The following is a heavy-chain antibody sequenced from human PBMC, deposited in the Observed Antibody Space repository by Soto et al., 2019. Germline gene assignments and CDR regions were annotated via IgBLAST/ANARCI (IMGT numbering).Heavy chain of an antibody. Sequence: SVTVSCKASGGTFSSYAISWVRQAPGQGLEWMGGIIPIFGTANYAQKFQGRVTITADKSTSTAYMELSSLRSEDTAVYYCERELGYCSSTSCYNNWFAPWGQGTLVTVSS. V-gene: IGHV1-69*06. CDR2: IIPIFGTA. CDR1: GGTFSSYA. J-gene: IGHJ5*02. D-gene: IGHD2-2*02. CDR3: ERELGYCSSTSCYNNWFAP.